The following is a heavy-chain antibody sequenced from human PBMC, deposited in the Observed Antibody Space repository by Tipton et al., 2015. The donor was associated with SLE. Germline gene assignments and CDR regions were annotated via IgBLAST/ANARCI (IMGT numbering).Heavy chain of an antibody. CDR1: GGSFSGYY. D-gene: IGHD3-22*01. CDR2: INHSGST. Sequence: LRLSCAVNGGSFSGYYWSWIRQPPGKGLEWIGEINHSGSTNHNPSLKSRVTISVDTSKNQFSLRLSSVTAADTAVYYCPIYYHDSTGLHWFDPWGQGTLVTVSS. CDR3: PIYYHDSTGLHWFDP. V-gene: IGHV4-34*03. J-gene: IGHJ5*02.